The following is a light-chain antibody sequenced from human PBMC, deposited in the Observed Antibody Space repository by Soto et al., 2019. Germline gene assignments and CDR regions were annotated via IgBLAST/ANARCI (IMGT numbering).Light chain of an antibody. Sequence: EIVLTQSPGTLSLSPGERATLSCRATESVVRNYLAWYQLKPGQAPRLLIYDASSRATGIPDRLSGSGSGTEFTLTISRMEPEDFAVYYCQQYGSSITFGQGTRLEIK. V-gene: IGKV3-20*01. CDR3: QQYGSSIT. CDR1: ESVVRNY. CDR2: DAS. J-gene: IGKJ5*01.